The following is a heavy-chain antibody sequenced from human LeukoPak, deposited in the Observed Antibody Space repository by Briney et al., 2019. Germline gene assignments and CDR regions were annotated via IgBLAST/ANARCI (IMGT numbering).Heavy chain of an antibody. CDR2: IRQDGSEK. Sequence: GGSLRLSCAASGIIITSYWMSWVRQTPGKGLEWVANIRQDGSEKNYVDSVKGRFTIFRDNARNSLYLQMNSLRAEDTAVYYCASHSYGYNHWGQGTLVIVSS. V-gene: IGHV3-7*01. D-gene: IGHD3-16*01. CDR3: ASHSYGYNH. CDR1: GIIITSYW. J-gene: IGHJ5*02.